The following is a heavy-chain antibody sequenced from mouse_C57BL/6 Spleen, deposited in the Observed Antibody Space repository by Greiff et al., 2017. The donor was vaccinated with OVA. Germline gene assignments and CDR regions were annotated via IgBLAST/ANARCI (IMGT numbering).Heavy chain of an antibody. CDR1: GFTFSSYG. CDR3: ARQDYGSRGFAY. Sequence: EVMLVESGGDLVKPGGSLKLSCAASGFTFSSYGMSWVRQTPDKRLEWVATISSGGSYTYYPDSVKGRFTISRDNAKKTLYLQMSSLKSEDTAMYDCARQDYGSRGFAYWGQGTLVTVSA. D-gene: IGHD1-1*01. CDR2: ISSGGSYT. V-gene: IGHV5-6*01. J-gene: IGHJ3*01.